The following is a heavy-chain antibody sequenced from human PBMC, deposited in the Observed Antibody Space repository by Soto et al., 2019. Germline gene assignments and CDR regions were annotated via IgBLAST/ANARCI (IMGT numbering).Heavy chain of an antibody. CDR3: ARIDRSGYDYFIDY. Sequence: SETLSLTCTVSGGSISSGDYYWSWIRQPPGKGLEWIGYIYYSGSTYYNPSLKSRVTISVDTSKNQFSLKLSSVTAADTAVYYCARIDRSGYDYFIDYWGQGTLVTVSS. V-gene: IGHV4-30-4*01. J-gene: IGHJ4*02. D-gene: IGHD5-12*01. CDR1: GGSISSGDYY. CDR2: IYYSGST.